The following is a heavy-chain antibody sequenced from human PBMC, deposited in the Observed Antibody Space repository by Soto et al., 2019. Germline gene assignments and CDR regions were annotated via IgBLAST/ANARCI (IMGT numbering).Heavy chain of an antibody. CDR1: GYPVTSSY. CDR3: ARDFKEIATHELGLEP. D-gene: IGHD2-21*01. J-gene: IGHJ5*02. Sequence: ASVKTSSKASGYPVTSSYMHWVRQAPGQGLEWMGIIDPSGGSTSYAQKFQGRVTMTRDTSTSTVYMELSSLRSEDTAVYYCARDFKEIATHELGLEPCGQGTLVTVSS. CDR2: IDPSGGST. V-gene: IGHV1-46*01.